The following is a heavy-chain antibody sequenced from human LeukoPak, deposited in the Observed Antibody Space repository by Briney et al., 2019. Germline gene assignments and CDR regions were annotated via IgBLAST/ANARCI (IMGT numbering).Heavy chain of an antibody. V-gene: IGHV3-30*02. Sequence: PGGSLRLSCAASGFTFSSYGMHWVRQAPGKGLEWVAFIRYDGSNKYYADSVKGRFTISRDNSKNTLYLQMNSLRAEDTAVYYCAKSSFRMWGLREAAFDIWGQGTMVTVSS. J-gene: IGHJ3*02. CDR1: GFTFSSYG. D-gene: IGHD1-26*01. CDR3: AKSSFRMWGLREAAFDI. CDR2: IRYDGSNK.